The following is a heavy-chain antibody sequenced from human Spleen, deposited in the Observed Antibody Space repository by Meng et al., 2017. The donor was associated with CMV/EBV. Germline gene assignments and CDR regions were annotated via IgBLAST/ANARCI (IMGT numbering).Heavy chain of an antibody. CDR2: ISPYNGDT. CDR3: ARDVKWELLRYFDY. CDR1: GDTFSSYA. D-gene: IGHD1-26*01. Sequence: ASVKVSCKASGDTFSSYAVSWERQARGQGLEWMGWISPYNGDTYYAQNLQGRVTMTRDTSTSTAYMELRSLRSDDTAVYYCARDVKWELLRYFDYWGQGTLVTVSS. V-gene: IGHV1-18*01. J-gene: IGHJ4*02.